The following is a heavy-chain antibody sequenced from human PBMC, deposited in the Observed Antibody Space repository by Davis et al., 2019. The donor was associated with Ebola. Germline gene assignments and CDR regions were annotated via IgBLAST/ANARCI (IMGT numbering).Heavy chain of an antibody. CDR1: GYTFTTYV. Sequence: AASVKVSCKASGYTFTTYVMNWVRQAPGQGLEWMGWINTNTGNPTYAQGFTGRFVFSLDTSVSTTYLQISSLKAEDTAIYYCARDRGNFDYWGQGTLVTVSS. CDR3: ARDRGNFDY. D-gene: IGHD3-10*01. CDR2: INTNTGNP. J-gene: IGHJ4*02. V-gene: IGHV7-4-1*02.